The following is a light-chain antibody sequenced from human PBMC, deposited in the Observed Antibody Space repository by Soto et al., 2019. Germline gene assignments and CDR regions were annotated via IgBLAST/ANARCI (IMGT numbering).Light chain of an antibody. CDR3: QQYTSYYT. Sequence: DIQMTQSPSTLSASVGDRVTITCRASQGISNWLAWYQQKPGKAPNLLIYKAFTLDSCVPSGFSGSGSGTDFTHAISGLQPDDYATYYCQQYTSYYTFGQGAQLEI. J-gene: IGKJ2*01. CDR2: KAF. CDR1: QGISNW. V-gene: IGKV1-5*03.